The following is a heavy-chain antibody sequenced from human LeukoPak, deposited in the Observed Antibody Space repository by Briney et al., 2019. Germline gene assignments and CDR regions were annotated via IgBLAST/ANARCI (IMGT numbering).Heavy chain of an antibody. CDR1: GGSISSGGYY. Sequence: SQTLSLTCTVSGGSISSGGYYWSWIRQHPGKGLEWIGYIYYSGSTYYNPSLESRVTISVDTSKNQFSLKLSSVTAADTAVYYCARDDGFWGYYFDYWGQGTLVTVSS. CDR2: IYYSGST. CDR3: ARDDGFWGYYFDY. D-gene: IGHD3-16*01. V-gene: IGHV4-31*03. J-gene: IGHJ4*02.